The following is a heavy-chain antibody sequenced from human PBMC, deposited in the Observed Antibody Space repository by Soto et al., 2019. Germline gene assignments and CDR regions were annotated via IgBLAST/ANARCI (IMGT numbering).Heavy chain of an antibody. J-gene: IGHJ4*02. D-gene: IGHD6-13*01. CDR2: IDWDDDK. V-gene: IGHV2-70*11. CDR1: GFSLSTKGMC. CDR3: ARMYSSSWPTNDY. Sequence: SGPKLVNPKQTLTMTCTFSGFSLSTKGMCVSWIRQPPGKALEWLARIDWDDDKYYSTSLKTRLTISKDTSKNQVVLTMTNMDPVDTATYYCARMYSSSWPTNDYWGQGTLVTVS.